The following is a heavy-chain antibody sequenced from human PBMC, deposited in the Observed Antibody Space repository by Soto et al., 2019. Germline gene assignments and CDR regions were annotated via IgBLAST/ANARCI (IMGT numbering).Heavy chain of an antibody. D-gene: IGHD2-15*01. Sequence: GASVKVSCKASGYTFTSYGISLVRQAPGQGLEWMGWISAYNGNTNYAQKLQGRVTMTTDTPTSTAYMELRSLRSGDTAVYYCARDQGYCSGGSCYSETTIDYWGQGTLVTVSS. V-gene: IGHV1-18*04. CDR2: ISAYNGNT. J-gene: IGHJ4*02. CDR1: GYTFTSYG. CDR3: ARDQGYCSGGSCYSETTIDY.